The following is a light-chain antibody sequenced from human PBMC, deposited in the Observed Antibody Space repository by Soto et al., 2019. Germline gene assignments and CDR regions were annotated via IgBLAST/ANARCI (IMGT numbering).Light chain of an antibody. CDR3: KQYYSYTLT. J-gene: IGKJ4*01. CDR2: AAS. Sequence: DIQMTQSPSSLSASVGDRVTITCRASQSISSYVNWYQQKPGKAPKLLIYAASSLQSGVPSWFSGSRSGTDFTLTISCLQSEDFATNYCKQYYSYTLTFGGGPKLDIX. CDR1: QSISSY. V-gene: IGKV1-39*01.